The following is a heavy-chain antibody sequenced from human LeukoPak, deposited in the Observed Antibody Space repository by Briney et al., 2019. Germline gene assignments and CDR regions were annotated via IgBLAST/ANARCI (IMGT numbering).Heavy chain of an antibody. J-gene: IGHJ6*04. CDR3: TRDNSGSGSPQV. D-gene: IGHD3-10*01. CDR2: IRSKAYGGTT. CDR1: GFTVSSNY. Sequence: GGSLRLSCAASGFTVSSNYMSWVRQAPGKGLEWVGFIRSKAYGGTTEYAASVKGRFTISRDDSKSIAYLQMNSLKTEDTAVYYCTRDNSGSGSPQVWGKGTTVTVSS. V-gene: IGHV3-49*04.